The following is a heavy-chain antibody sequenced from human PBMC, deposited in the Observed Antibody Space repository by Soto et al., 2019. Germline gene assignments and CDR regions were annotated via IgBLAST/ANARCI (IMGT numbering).Heavy chain of an antibody. CDR3: ASGIVAASFDY. Sequence: SETLCLTCSVAGGSISGYYWSWIRQPPGKGLEWIGYIYYSGSTNYNPSLKSRVTISVDTSKNQFSLKLSSVTAADTAVYYCASGIVAASFDYWGQGTLVTVSS. CDR2: IYYSGST. D-gene: IGHD5-12*01. J-gene: IGHJ4*02. CDR1: GGSISGYY. V-gene: IGHV4-59*01.